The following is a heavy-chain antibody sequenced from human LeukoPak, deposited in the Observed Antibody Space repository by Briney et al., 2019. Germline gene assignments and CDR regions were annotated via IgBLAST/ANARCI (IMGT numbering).Heavy chain of an antibody. Sequence: GGSLRLSCAVSGFSFSDHNMNWVRLAPGKGLEWVASISSRSNYIYYAGSLKGRVTVSRDNARNSLFLQMTSLRAEDTAVYYCARDYLGFGESGFDYWGQGTQVIVSS. J-gene: IGHJ4*02. V-gene: IGHV3-21*01. D-gene: IGHD3-10*01. CDR3: ARDYLGFGESGFDY. CDR2: ISSRSNYI. CDR1: GFSFSDHN.